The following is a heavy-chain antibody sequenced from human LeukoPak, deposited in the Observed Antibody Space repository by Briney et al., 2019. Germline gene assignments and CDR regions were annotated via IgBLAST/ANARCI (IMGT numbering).Heavy chain of an antibody. CDR3: ARDQWFDMFGELLLDY. CDR2: ISAYNGNT. V-gene: IGHV1-18*01. Sequence: GASVKVSCKASGYTFTSYGISWVRQAPGQGLEWMGWISAYNGNTNYAQKLQGRVTMTTDTSTSTAYMELRSLRSDDTAVYYCARDQWFDMFGELLLDYWGQGTLVTVSS. D-gene: IGHD3-10*02. J-gene: IGHJ4*02. CDR1: GYTFTSYG.